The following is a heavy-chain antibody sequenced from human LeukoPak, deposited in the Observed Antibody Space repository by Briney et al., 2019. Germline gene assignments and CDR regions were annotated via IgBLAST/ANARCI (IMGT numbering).Heavy chain of an antibody. CDR2: IYYSGST. V-gene: IGHV4-30-4*01. D-gene: IGHD3-10*01. CDR1: GGSISSGDYY. CDR3: ARHLIPPSTSIWFGELWHWFDP. Sequence: ASETLSLTCTVSGGSISSGDYYWSWIRQPPGKGLEWIGYIYYSGSTYYNPSLKGRVTISVDTSKNQFSLKLSSVTAADTAVYYCARHLIPPSTSIWFGELWHWFDPWGQGTLVTVSS. J-gene: IGHJ5*02.